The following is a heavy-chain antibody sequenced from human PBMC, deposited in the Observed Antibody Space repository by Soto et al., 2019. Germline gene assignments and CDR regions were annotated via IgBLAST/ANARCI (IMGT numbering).Heavy chain of an antibody. J-gene: IGHJ4*02. D-gene: IGHD6-13*01. CDR3: AKEQKDSSTWSELNY. CDR1: GFPFSTYA. Sequence: GGSLRLSSGASGFPFSTYARNWVRKAPGKGLEWVSGISGSGVSTYYADSVKGRFTISRDNSKNTLYLQMNSLRAEDTAVYYCAKEQKDSSTWSELNYWGQGTLVTVSS. V-gene: IGHV3-23*01. CDR2: ISGSGVST.